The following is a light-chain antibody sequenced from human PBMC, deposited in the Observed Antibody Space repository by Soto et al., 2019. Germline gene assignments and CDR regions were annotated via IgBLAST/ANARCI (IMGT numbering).Light chain of an antibody. CDR2: GAS. Sequence: EIVLTQSPGTLSLSPGERATLSCRASQSVSSSYLAWYQQKPGQAPRLLIEGASSRAAGIPDRFSGSESGPDFTLTISRVEPEDFAVYYCQQYESSPHNFGPGTRVEI. J-gene: IGKJ3*01. CDR3: QQYESSPHN. V-gene: IGKV3-20*01. CDR1: QSVSSSY.